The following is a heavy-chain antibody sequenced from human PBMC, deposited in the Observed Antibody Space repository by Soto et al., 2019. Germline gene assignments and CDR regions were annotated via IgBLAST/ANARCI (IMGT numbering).Heavy chain of an antibody. CDR3: ARDRCNSEGCYSWLDP. V-gene: IGHV1-69*13. J-gene: IGHJ5*02. D-gene: IGHD2-21*02. Sequence: SVKVSCKASGGSITSYAVSWVRQAPGQGLEWMGGIISMFGTTHYAQKFQGRVTITADESTNTVYMELFRLRSDDTAIYYCARDRCNSEGCYSWLDPWRQATLVTVSS. CDR2: IISMFGTT. CDR1: GGSITSYA.